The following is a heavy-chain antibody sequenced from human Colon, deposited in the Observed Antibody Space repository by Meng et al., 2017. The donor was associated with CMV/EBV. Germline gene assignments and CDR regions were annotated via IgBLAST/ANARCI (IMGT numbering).Heavy chain of an antibody. D-gene: IGHD2-2*01. CDR3: ANTGGSDTSLAS. J-gene: IGHJ4*02. V-gene: IGHV4-59*01. Sequence: SETLSLTCTVSGDSISSNFWTWIRQPPGRGLEWIGHIYYSGSPYYNPSLDSRVTISLDTSRNQFSLMLTSVTAADTALYYCANTGGSDTSLASWGQGTVVTVSS. CDR2: IYYSGSP. CDR1: GDSISSNF.